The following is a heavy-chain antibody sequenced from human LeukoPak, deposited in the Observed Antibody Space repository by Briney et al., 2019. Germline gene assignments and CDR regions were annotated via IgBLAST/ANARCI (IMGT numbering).Heavy chain of an antibody. CDR2: IYYSGTT. CDR1: GGSISSGGYY. J-gene: IGHJ4*02. Sequence: PSETLSLTCTVSGGSISSGGYYWSWIRQHPGKGLEWIGYIYYSGTTYYNPSLESRVTISVDTSKNQFSLKLSSVTAADTAVYYCARQFYGGHSGFHQLDYWGQGLLVTVSA. D-gene: IGHD4-23*01. V-gene: IGHV4-31*03. CDR3: ARQFYGGHSGFHQLDY.